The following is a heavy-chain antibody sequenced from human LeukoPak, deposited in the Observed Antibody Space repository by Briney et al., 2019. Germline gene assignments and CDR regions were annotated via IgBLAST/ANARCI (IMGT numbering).Heavy chain of an antibody. CDR3: ATAAAGPWGFDY. J-gene: IGHJ4*02. CDR1: GGTFSSYA. D-gene: IGHD6-13*01. V-gene: IGHV1-69*04. CDR2: IIPILGIA. Sequence: SVKVSCKASGGTFSSYAISWVRQAPGQGLEWMGRIIPILGIANYAQKFQGRVTITADKSTSTAYMELSSLRSEDTAVYYCATAAAGPWGFDYWGQGTLVTVSS.